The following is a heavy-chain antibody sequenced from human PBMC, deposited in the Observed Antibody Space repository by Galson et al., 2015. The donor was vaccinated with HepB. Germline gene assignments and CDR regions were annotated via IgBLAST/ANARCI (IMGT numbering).Heavy chain of an antibody. CDR2: IWYDGSNK. CDR1: GFTFSSYG. D-gene: IGHD6-19*01. J-gene: IGHJ6*02. CDR3: AREDGYSSGWSFYYYYGMDV. Sequence: SLRLSCAASGFTFSSYGMHWVRQAPGKGLEWVAVIWYDGSNKYYADSVKGRFTISRDNSKNTLYLQMNSLRAEDTAVYYCAREDGYSSGWSFYYYYGMDVWGQGTTVTVSS. V-gene: IGHV3-33*01.